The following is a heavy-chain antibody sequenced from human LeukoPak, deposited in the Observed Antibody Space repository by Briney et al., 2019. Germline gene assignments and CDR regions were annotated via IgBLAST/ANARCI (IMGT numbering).Heavy chain of an antibody. J-gene: IGHJ4*02. Sequence: PGGSLRLSCAASGFTFSGSAMHWVRQASGKGLEWVGRIRSKANSYATAYAASVKGRFTISRDDSKNTAYLQMNSLKTEDTAVYYCTRHPSLGGYDQYYFDYWGQGTLVTVSS. D-gene: IGHD5-12*01. CDR1: GFTFSGSA. CDR3: TRHPSLGGYDQYYFDY. CDR2: IRSKANSYAT. V-gene: IGHV3-73*01.